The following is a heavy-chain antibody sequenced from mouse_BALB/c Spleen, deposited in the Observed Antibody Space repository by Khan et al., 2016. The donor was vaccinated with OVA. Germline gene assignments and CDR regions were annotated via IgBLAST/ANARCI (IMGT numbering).Heavy chain of an antibody. D-gene: IGHD2-2*01. J-gene: IGHJ4*01. Sequence: LVKTGASVKISCKTSGYSFTGYYIHWVKQSHGKSLEWIGYISCYNGATTYNQKFKGKATFTVDTSSSTAYMQFNSLTSEDSAVYYCARSHLLLLYAMDYWGQGTSVTVSS. CDR3: ARSHLLLLYAMDY. V-gene: IGHV1S34*01. CDR2: ISCYNGAT. CDR1: GYSFTGYY.